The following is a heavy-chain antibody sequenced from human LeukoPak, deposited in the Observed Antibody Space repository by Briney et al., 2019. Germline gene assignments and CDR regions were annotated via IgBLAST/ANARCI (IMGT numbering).Heavy chain of an antibody. D-gene: IGHD3-10*01. J-gene: IGHJ3*02. CDR3: ARDLARGWRVDAFDI. V-gene: IGHV7-4-1*02. Sequence: ASVKVSCKASGYTFTSYAMNWVRQAPGQGLEWMGWINTNTGNPTYAQGFTGRFVFSLDTSVSTAYLQISSLKAEDTAVYYCARDLARGWRVDAFDIWGQGTMVTVSS. CDR1: GYTFTSYA. CDR2: INTNTGNP.